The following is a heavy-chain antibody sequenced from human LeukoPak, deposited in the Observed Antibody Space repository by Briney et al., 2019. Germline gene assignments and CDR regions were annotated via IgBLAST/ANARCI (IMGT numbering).Heavy chain of an antibody. V-gene: IGHV3-48*01. CDR1: GFTFSSYS. CDR3: ARTTFDFWSGYAEPNWFDP. J-gene: IGHJ5*02. D-gene: IGHD3-3*01. Sequence: GGSLRLSCAASGFTFSSYSMNWVRQAPGKGLEWVSYISSSSSAIYYADSVKGRFTISRDNAKNSLYLQMNSLRAEDTAVYYCARTTFDFWSGYAEPNWFDPWGQGTLVTVSS. CDR2: ISSSSSAI.